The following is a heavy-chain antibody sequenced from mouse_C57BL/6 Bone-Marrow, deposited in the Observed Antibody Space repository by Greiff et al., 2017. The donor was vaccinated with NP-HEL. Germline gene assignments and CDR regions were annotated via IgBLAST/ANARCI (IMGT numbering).Heavy chain of an antibody. V-gene: IGHV1-54*01. D-gene: IGHD2-4*01. J-gene: IGHJ2*01. CDR2: INPGSGGT. CDR3: AREDYDGYFDY. CDR1: GYAFTNYL. Sequence: VKVVESGAELVRPGTSVKVSCKASGYAFTNYLIEWVKQRPGQGLEWIGVINPGSGGTNYNEKFKGKATLTADKSSSTAYMQLSSLTSEDSAVYFCAREDYDGYFDYWGQGTTLTVSS.